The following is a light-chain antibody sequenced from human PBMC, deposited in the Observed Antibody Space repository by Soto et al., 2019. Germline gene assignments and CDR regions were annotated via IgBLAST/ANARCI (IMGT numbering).Light chain of an antibody. Sequence: EIVLTQSPGTLSLSPGGRATLSCRASQSVSNNYLAWYQQKPGQAPRLLISGASAGATGIPARFSGSGSGTEFTLTISSLQSEDCAIYYCQQYHTWPITFGGGNKVDIK. CDR3: QQYHTWPIT. J-gene: IGKJ4*01. CDR1: QSVSNN. V-gene: IGKV3-15*01. CDR2: GAS.